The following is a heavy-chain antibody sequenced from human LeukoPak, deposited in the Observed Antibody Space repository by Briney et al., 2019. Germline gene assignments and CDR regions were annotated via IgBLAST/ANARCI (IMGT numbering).Heavy chain of an antibody. CDR1: GFTFSNYA. D-gene: IGHD3-10*01. Sequence: GGSLRLSCAASGFTFSNYAMSWVRQAPGKGLEWVSAISGSGGYTVHADSVKGRFTISRDNSKNTLYLQMNSLRVEDTAVYYCAREGFYGSGSYYRRGFDYWGQGTLVAVSS. J-gene: IGHJ4*02. CDR3: AREGFYGSGSYYRRGFDY. CDR2: ISGSGGYT. V-gene: IGHV3-23*01.